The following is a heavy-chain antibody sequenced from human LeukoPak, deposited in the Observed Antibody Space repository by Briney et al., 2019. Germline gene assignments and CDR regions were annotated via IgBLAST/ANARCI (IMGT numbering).Heavy chain of an antibody. Sequence: PSETLSLTCAVYGGSFSGYYWSWIRQPPGKGLEWIGEINHSGSTNYNPSLKSRVTISVDTSKNQFSLKLSSVTAADTAVYYCARSLSGYGGSDYWGQGTLVTVSS. V-gene: IGHV4-34*01. J-gene: IGHJ4*02. D-gene: IGHD5-12*01. CDR3: ARSLSGYGGSDY. CDR1: GGSFSGYY. CDR2: INHSGST.